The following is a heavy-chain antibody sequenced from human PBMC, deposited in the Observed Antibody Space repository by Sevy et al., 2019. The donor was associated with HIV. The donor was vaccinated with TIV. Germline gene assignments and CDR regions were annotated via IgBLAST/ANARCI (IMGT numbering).Heavy chain of an antibody. D-gene: IGHD1-1*01. CDR3: ARDTNYFYVDV. V-gene: IGHV3-7*01. CDR1: GFSFSNYW. CDR2: IKPDGSVK. J-gene: IGHJ6*03. Sequence: GGSLRLSCVVSGFSFSNYWMTWVRQAPGKGLEWVANIKPDGSVKSYVDSVKGRFTISRVNAKNSLSLQMNSLSAEDTAGYYCARDTNYFYVDVWGKGTTVTVSS.